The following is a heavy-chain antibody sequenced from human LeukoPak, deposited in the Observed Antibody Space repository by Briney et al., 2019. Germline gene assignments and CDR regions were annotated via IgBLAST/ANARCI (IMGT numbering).Heavy chain of an antibody. J-gene: IGHJ4*02. CDR2: ISYDGSNK. V-gene: IGHV3-30-3*01. CDR3: ARADDYGDCR. Sequence: GGSLRLSCAASGFTFSSYAMHWVRQAPGKGLEWVAVISYDGSNKYYADSVKGRFTISRDNSKNTLYLQMNSLRAEDTAVYYCARADDYGDCRWGQGTLVTVSS. D-gene: IGHD4-17*01. CDR1: GFTFSSYA.